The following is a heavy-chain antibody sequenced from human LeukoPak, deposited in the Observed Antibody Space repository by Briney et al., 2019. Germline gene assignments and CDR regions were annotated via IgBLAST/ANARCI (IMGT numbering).Heavy chain of an antibody. J-gene: IGHJ4*02. CDR3: ARHAGYCTGGKCYSFYYFDY. CDR2: IHPGDSDT. Sequence: GESLKISCKASGYTSTNYWIGRVRHTPGKGLEWMGIIHPGDSDTRYRTSFQGQVTMSVDESTSTAYLHWTSLKASDTAICYCARHAGYCTGGKCYSFYYFDYWGQGTLVTVSS. CDR1: GYTSTNYW. D-gene: IGHD2-15*01. V-gene: IGHV5-51*01.